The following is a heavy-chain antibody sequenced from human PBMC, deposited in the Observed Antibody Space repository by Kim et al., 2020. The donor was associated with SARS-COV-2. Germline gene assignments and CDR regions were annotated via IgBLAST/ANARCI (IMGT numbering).Heavy chain of an antibody. Sequence: SETLSLTCAVYGGSFSGYYWSWIRQPPGKGLEWIGEINHSGSTNYNPSLKSRVTISVDTSKNQFSLKLSSVTAADTAVYYCARRWPHYYGMDVWGQGTTVTVSS. CDR2: INHSGST. CDR1: GGSFSGYY. V-gene: IGHV4-34*01. CDR3: ARRWPHYYGMDV. J-gene: IGHJ6*02.